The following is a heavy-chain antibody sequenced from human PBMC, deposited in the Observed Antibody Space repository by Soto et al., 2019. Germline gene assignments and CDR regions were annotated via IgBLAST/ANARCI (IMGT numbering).Heavy chain of an antibody. D-gene: IGHD2-2*01. CDR3: ATVVPAARFSHNWFDP. CDR1: GGSFSGYY. CDR2: INHSGST. J-gene: IGHJ5*02. Sequence: SETLSLTCAVYGGSFSGYYWSWIRQPPGKGLEWIGEINHSGSTNYNPSLKSRVTISVDTSKNQFSLKLSSVTAADTAVYYCATVVPAARFSHNWFDPWGQGTLVTVSS. V-gene: IGHV4-34*01.